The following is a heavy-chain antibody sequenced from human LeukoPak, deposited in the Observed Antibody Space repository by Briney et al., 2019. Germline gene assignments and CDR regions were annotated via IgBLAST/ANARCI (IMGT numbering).Heavy chain of an antibody. Sequence: GGSLRLSCAASGFTFSNYAMSWVRQTPGKGLEWVSSISGSGDSTYYADSVKGRFTISRDNSKNTLYLQMNSLRAEDTAVYYCAKDRGYSYGYDYYGMDVWGQGTTVTVSS. J-gene: IGHJ6*02. V-gene: IGHV3-23*01. CDR1: GFTFSNYA. CDR2: ISGSGDST. CDR3: AKDRGYSYGYDYYGMDV. D-gene: IGHD5-18*01.